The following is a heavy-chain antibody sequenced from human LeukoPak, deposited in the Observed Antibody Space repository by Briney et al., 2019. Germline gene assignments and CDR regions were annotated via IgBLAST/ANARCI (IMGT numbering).Heavy chain of an antibody. V-gene: IGHV1-8*01. CDR1: GYTFTSYD. Sequence: GASVNVSCKASGYTFTSYDINWVRQPTGRGLEWMGWMNPNSGNTGYAQKLQGRVTMTRNTSIRTAYMELSSLRSEDTAVYYCARGAVVRRYFDWLLYGKYYYGMDVWGQGTTVTVSS. D-gene: IGHD3-9*01. J-gene: IGHJ6*02. CDR3: ARGAVVRRYFDWLLYGKYYYGMDV. CDR2: MNPNSGNT.